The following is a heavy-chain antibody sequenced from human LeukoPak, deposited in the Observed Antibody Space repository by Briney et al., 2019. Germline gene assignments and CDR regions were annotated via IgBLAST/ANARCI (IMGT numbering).Heavy chain of an antibody. CDR3: ARDRRIIDGCLWSGYDDY. D-gene: IGHD3-3*01. J-gene: IGHJ4*02. V-gene: IGHV1-2*02. CDR1: RYTLTGHY. Sequence: AAVTDSCMPSRYTLTGHYRHWVRQAPGQGLEWVGCINPSRGDTNFAQKLRGRVIMTRDTSIRTPYMYLSRLTSDDTAMYYCARDRRIIDGCLWSGYDDYWGQGSLVTVSS. CDR2: INPSRGDT.